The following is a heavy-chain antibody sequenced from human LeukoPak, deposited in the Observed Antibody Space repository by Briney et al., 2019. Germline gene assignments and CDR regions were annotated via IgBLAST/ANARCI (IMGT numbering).Heavy chain of an antibody. Sequence: SETLSLTCTVSGGSISSGSYYWSWIRQPAGEGLEWIGRIYTSGSTNYNPSLKSRVTISVDTSKNQFSLKLSSVTAADTAVYYCASHLAVGDAFDIWGQGTMVTVSS. V-gene: IGHV4-61*02. CDR2: IYTSGST. CDR1: GGSISSGSYY. CDR3: ASHLAVGDAFDI. D-gene: IGHD6-19*01. J-gene: IGHJ3*02.